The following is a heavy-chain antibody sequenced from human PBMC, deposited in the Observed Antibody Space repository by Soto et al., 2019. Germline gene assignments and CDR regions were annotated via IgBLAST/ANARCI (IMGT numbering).Heavy chain of an antibody. CDR2: ISGSGSST. CDR3: AKDVYSQYYYDSSGYYSPDAFDI. Sequence: EVQLLESGGGSVQPGGSLRLSCAASGFTFNSYAMSWVRQAPGKGLEWVSGISGSGSSTYYADSVKGRFTISRDNSKNTVYLQMNGLRAEDTAVYYCAKDVYSQYYYDSSGYYSPDAFDIWGQETMVTVTS. J-gene: IGHJ3*02. V-gene: IGHV3-23*01. CDR1: GFTFNSYA. D-gene: IGHD3-22*01.